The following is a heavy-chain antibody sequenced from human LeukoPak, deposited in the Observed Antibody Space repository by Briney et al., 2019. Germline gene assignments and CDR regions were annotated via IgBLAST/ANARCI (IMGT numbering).Heavy chain of an antibody. CDR1: GGSISSGSYY. Sequence: SETLSLTCTVSGGSISSGSYYWSWIRQPAGKGLEWIGRIYTSGSTNYNPSLKSRVTISVDTSKNQFSLKLSSVTAADTAVYYCARDLGGTLEWPNWDYYYYYMDVWGKGTTVTVSS. J-gene: IGHJ6*03. CDR2: IYTSGST. V-gene: IGHV4-61*02. D-gene: IGHD3-3*01. CDR3: ARDLGGTLEWPNWDYYYYYMDV.